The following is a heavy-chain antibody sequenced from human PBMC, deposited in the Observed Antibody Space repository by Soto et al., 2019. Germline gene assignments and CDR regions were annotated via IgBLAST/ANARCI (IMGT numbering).Heavy chain of an antibody. Sequence: GGSLRLSCAASGFTFSAYTMHWVRQAPGKGLEWVALISYDGSNKYYADSVKGRFTISRENSKNTLYLQMNSLRPDDTAVYYCSSRSVPGYSYGEGFDYWGQGTLVTVSS. CDR1: GFTFSAYT. CDR2: ISYDGSNK. CDR3: SSRSVPGYSYGEGFDY. V-gene: IGHV3-30-3*01. J-gene: IGHJ4*02. D-gene: IGHD5-18*01.